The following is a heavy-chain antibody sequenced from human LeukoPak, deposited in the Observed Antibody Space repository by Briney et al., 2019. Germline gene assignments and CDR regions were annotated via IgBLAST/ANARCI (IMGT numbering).Heavy chain of an antibody. CDR3: TRVGVGCY. CDR1: GFTFSSYA. D-gene: IGHD4-17*01. V-gene: IGHV3-7*01. J-gene: IGHJ4*02. Sequence: GGSLRLSCAASGFTFSSYAMHWVRQAQGKGLEWVANISPDGSDKYYVDSVKGRFTISRDNAKDSLFLQMNSLRADDTAMYFCTRVGVGCYWGQGTLVTVSS. CDR2: ISPDGSDK.